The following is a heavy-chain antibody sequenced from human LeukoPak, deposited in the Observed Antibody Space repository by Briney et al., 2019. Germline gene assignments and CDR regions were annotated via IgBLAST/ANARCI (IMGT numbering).Heavy chain of an antibody. CDR2: VSTSGVGT. Sequence: GGSLRLSCVASGFTFNNYAMTWVRQAPGKGLEWVSSVSTSGVGTYYADSVRGRFTISRDNSKNTVFLQMNSLRAEDSAVYYCAKDYAVGSIDYWGQGTLVTVSS. J-gene: IGHJ4*02. CDR3: AKDYAVGSIDY. V-gene: IGHV3-23*01. D-gene: IGHD3-16*01. CDR1: GFTFNNYA.